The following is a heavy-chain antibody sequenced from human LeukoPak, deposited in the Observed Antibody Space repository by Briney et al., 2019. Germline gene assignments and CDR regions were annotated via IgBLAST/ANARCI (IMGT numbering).Heavy chain of an antibody. V-gene: IGHV3-21*01. CDR1: GFTFSSYS. Sequence: GGSLRLSCAASGFTFSSYSMNWVRQAPGKGLEWVSSISSSSSYIYYADSVKGRFTISRDNAKNSLYLQMNSLRAEDTAVYYCARAFGYCSSTSCPYYYYGMDVWGQGTTVTVSS. CDR3: ARAFGYCSSTSCPYYYYGMDV. J-gene: IGHJ6*02. D-gene: IGHD2-2*03. CDR2: ISSSSSYI.